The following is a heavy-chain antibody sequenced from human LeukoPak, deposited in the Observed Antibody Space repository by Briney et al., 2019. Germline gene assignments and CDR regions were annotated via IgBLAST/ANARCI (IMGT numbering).Heavy chain of an antibody. J-gene: IGHJ4*02. Sequence: ALETLSLTCAVSGYSISSGYYWGWIRPPPGKGLEWIGSIYHSGSTYYNPSLKSRVTISVDTSKNQFSLKLSSVTAADTAVYYCARGPAYSSSWYSATYQNFDYWGQGTLVTVSS. CDR1: GYSISSGYY. CDR3: ARGPAYSSSWYSATYQNFDY. V-gene: IGHV4-38-2*01. D-gene: IGHD6-13*01. CDR2: IYHSGST.